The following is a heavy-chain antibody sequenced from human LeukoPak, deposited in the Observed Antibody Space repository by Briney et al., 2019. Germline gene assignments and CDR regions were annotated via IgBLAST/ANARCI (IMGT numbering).Heavy chain of an antibody. D-gene: IGHD5-24*01. CDR2: INPNSGGT. Sequence: GASVKVSCKASGYTFTGYYMHWVLQAPGQGLEWMGWINPNSGGTNYAQKFQGRVTMTRDTSTSTAYMELSRLRSDDTAVYYCAREMATTRDAFDIWGQGTMVTVSS. J-gene: IGHJ3*02. V-gene: IGHV1-2*02. CDR3: AREMATTRDAFDI. CDR1: GYTFTGYY.